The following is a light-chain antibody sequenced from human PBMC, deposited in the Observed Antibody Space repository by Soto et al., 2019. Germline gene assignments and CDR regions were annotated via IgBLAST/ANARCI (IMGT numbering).Light chain of an antibody. CDR3: QQYKQWPLT. Sequence: EILLTQFPATLSVSPGERVTLSCRASQGVARTLAWFQQKPGQSPRLLVYAKSTTAAGIPPRFSGSGSGTEFTLTISSLQSEDVAVYYCQQYKQWPLTFGRGTRVDIK. J-gene: IGKJ4*01. V-gene: IGKV3D-15*01. CDR2: AKS. CDR1: QGVART.